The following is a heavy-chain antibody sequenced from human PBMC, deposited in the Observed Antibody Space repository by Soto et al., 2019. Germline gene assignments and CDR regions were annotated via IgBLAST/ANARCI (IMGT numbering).Heavy chain of an antibody. J-gene: IGHJ4*02. CDR2: ISGSGSNT. D-gene: IGHD3-22*01. CDR3: AKDGAESYYDSSGYFY. Sequence: GGSLRLSCAASGFTFRSYAMNWVRQAPGKGLEWVATISGSGSNTYYADSVKGRFTISRDNSKNTLYLQINSLRAEDTAVYYCAKDGAESYYDSSGYFYWGQGTLVTVS. CDR1: GFTFRSYA. V-gene: IGHV3-23*01.